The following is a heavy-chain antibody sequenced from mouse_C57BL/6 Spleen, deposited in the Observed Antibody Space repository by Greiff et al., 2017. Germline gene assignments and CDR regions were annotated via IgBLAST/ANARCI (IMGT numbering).Heavy chain of an antibody. CDR1: GFSLTSYG. CDR3: ARHNSNPYYYAMDY. V-gene: IGHV2-6-1*01. CDR2: IWSDGST. D-gene: IGHD2-5*01. Sequence: VQGVESGPGLVAPSQSLSITCTVSGFSLTSYGVHWVRQPPGKGLEWLVVIWSDGSTTYNSALKSRLSISKDNSKSQVFLKMNSLQTDDTAMYYCARHNSNPYYYAMDYWGQGTSVTVSS. J-gene: IGHJ4*01.